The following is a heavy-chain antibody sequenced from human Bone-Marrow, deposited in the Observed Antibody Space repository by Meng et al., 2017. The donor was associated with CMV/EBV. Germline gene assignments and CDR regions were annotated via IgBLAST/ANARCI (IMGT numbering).Heavy chain of an antibody. J-gene: IGHJ6*02. Sequence: GESLKISCTASGFIFSSFEMNWVRQAPGKGLEWISHISTGSTIHYADSVKGRFTISRDNAKNSLYLQMNSLRAEDTAVYYCARDVYNFWSGSYYGLDVWVQGTTVTVSS. V-gene: IGHV3-48*03. CDR2: ISTGSTI. CDR3: ARDVYNFWSGSYYGLDV. CDR1: GFIFSSFE. D-gene: IGHD3-3*01.